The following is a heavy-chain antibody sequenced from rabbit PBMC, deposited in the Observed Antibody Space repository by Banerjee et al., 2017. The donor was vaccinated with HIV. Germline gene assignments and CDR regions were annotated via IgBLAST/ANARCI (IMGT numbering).Heavy chain of an antibody. CDR2: INTGSSGTT. D-gene: IGHD5-1*01. CDR1: GFSFSNKYV. V-gene: IGHV1S45*01. J-gene: IGHJ4*01. Sequence: QEQLEESGGGLVQPEGSLTLTCTASGFSFSNKYVMCWVRQAPGKGLEWIACINTGSSGTTYYASWAKGRFTISKTSSTTVTLQMTSLTAADTATYFCARAYVDGSVGVWNLWGPGTLVTVS. CDR3: ARAYVDGSVGVWNL.